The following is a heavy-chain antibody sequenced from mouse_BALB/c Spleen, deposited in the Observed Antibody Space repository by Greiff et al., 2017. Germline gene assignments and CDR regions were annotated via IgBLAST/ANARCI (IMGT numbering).Heavy chain of an antibody. CDR3: AREITTVSRYFDV. CDR1: GFSLTGYG. J-gene: IGHJ1*01. CDR2: IWGDGST. D-gene: IGHD1-1*01. Sequence: QVQLKESGPGLVAPSQSLSITCTVSGFSLTGYGVNWVRQPPGKGLEWLGMIWGDGSTDYNSALKSRLSISKDNSKSQVFLKMNSLQTDDTARYYCAREITTVSRYFDVWGAGTTVTVAS. V-gene: IGHV2-6-7*01.